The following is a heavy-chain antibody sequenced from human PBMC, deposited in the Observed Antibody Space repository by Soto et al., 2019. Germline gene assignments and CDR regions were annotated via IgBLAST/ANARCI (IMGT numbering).Heavy chain of an antibody. CDR3: ARGGYDFWSGYLDY. D-gene: IGHD3-3*01. CDR1: GGSISSYY. V-gene: IGHV4-59*01. J-gene: IGHJ4*02. CDR2: IYYSGST. Sequence: NPSETLSLTCTVSGGSISSYYWSWIRQPPGKGLEWIGYIYYSGSTNYNPSLKSRVTISVDTSKNQFSLKLSSVTAADTAVYYCARGGYDFWSGYLDYWGQGTLVTVSS.